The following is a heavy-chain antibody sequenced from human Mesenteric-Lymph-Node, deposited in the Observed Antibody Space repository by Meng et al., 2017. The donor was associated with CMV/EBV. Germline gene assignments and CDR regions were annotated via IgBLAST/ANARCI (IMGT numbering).Heavy chain of an antibody. Sequence: LRTSGVGVSVLRQSPGKALEWLGLIYWDDDKHYSPSLKSRVTITKDTSRNQVFLTMTNVDPADTATYYCAHRPSSSTWYRGAEYFQHWGQGTLVTVSS. J-gene: IGHJ1*01. CDR3: AHRPSSSTWYRGAEYFQH. CDR2: IYWDDDK. D-gene: IGHD6-13*01. CDR1: LRTSGVG. V-gene: IGHV2-5*02.